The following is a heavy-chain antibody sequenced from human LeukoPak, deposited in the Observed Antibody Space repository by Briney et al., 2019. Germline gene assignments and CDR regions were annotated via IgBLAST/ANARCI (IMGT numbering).Heavy chain of an antibody. J-gene: IGHJ4*02. Sequence: SETLSLTCTVSGVSISSYYWSGIRQPPAKGLEWIGSIYTTGDTRYNPSLQSRVTISVDTSKNQFSLKLSSVTAADTAVYYCARATPVGGVRFDYWGQGTLVTVSS. D-gene: IGHD3-16*01. CDR1: GVSISSYY. CDR3: ARATPVGGVRFDY. CDR2: IYTTGDT. V-gene: IGHV4-4*08.